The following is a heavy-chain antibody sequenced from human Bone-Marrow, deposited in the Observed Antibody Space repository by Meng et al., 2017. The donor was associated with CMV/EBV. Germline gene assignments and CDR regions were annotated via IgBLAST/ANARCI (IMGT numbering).Heavy chain of an antibody. CDR3: ARGHPSSSGWYRDY. D-gene: IGHD6-19*01. V-gene: IGHV4-34*01. J-gene: IGHJ4*02. Sequence: SEPLSLTCAVYGGSFSGYYWSWIRQPPGKGLEWIGEINQSGSTNYNPSLKSRVTISVDTSKNQFSLKLSSVTAADTAVYYCARGHPSSSGWYRDYWGQGTLVTVSS. CDR2: INQSGST. CDR1: GGSFSGYY.